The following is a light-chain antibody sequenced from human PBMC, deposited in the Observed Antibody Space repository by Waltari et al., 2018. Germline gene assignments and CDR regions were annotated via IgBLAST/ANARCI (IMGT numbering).Light chain of an antibody. J-gene: IGKJ4*01. Sequence: AIRMTQSPSSLSASTGHRVTITCRASQGISSYLALYHQKTGKAPKLLIYAASTLQSGVPSRFSGSGSGTDFTLTISCLQSEDFATYYCQQYYSYPPLTFGGGTKVEIK. CDR3: QQYYSYPPLT. CDR2: AAS. CDR1: QGISSY. V-gene: IGKV1-8*01.